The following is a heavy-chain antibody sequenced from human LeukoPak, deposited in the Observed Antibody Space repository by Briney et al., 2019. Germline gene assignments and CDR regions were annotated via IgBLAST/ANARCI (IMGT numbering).Heavy chain of an antibody. CDR2: IYYSGST. CDR3: ARRSSSWYGGNWFDP. Sequence: PSETLSLTCTVSGGSISSYYWSWIRQPPGKGLEWIGYIYYSGSTNYNPSLKSRVTISVDTSKNQFSLKLSSVTAADTAVYYCARRSSSWYGGNWFDPWGQGTLVTVSS. V-gene: IGHV4-59*08. CDR1: GGSISSYY. D-gene: IGHD6-13*01. J-gene: IGHJ5*02.